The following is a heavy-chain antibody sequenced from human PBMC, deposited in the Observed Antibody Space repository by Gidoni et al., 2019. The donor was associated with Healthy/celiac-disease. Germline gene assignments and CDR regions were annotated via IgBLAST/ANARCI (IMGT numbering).Heavy chain of an antibody. J-gene: IGHJ4*02. V-gene: IGHV4-39*01. D-gene: IGHD3-22*01. CDR2: IYYSGST. CDR3: ARHREVAHYYDSSGYYMDY. Sequence: QLQLQESGPGLVKPSETLSLTCTVSGGSISSSSYYWGWIRQPPGKGLEWIGSIYYSGSTYYNPSLKSRVTISVDTSKNQFSLKLSSVTAADTAVYYCARHREVAHYYDSSGYYMDYWGQGTLVTVSS. CDR1: GGSISSSSYY.